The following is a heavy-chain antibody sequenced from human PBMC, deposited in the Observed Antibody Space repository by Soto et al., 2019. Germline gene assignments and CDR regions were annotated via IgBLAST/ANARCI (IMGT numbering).Heavy chain of an antibody. D-gene: IGHD5-18*01. Sequence: PVGSLRLSCAASGLTFGRYTMNWVRQAPGKGLEWVPSISTLSNYIFYADSVKGRFTISRDNAKNSLYLQMDSLRVEDTAVYYCATALDTAMITSDYWGQGTLVTVSS. V-gene: IGHV3-21*01. CDR3: ATALDTAMITSDY. CDR1: GLTFGRYT. J-gene: IGHJ4*02. CDR2: ISTLSNYI.